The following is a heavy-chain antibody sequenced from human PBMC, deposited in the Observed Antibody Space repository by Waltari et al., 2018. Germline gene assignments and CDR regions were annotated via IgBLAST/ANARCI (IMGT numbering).Heavy chain of an antibody. D-gene: IGHD3-22*01. V-gene: IGHV4-59*08. J-gene: IGHJ4*02. CDR1: GDFLSDDH. CDR3: ARLPTKYYDSIGWGFFDQ. CDR2: LRNTGGT. Sequence: QVQLQESGPGLVTPSETLSLTCTVSGDFLSDDHWTWTRQAPGKGLEWIAYLRNTGGTKCTPSLESRVTVSAVTSKKQFFLTLTSVTAADTAVYYCARLPTKYYDSIGWGFFDQWGQGILVTVSS.